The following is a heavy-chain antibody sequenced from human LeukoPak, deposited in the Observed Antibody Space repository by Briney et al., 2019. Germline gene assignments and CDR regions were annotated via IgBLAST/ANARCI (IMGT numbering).Heavy chain of an antibody. Sequence: SETLSLTCAVYGGSFSGYYWSWIRQPPGKGLEWIGEINHSGSTNYNPSLKSRVTISVDTSKNQFSLKLSSVTAADTAVYYCARGLFPGYYYGSGSYYKDYWGQGTLVTVSS. CDR1: GGSFSGYY. V-gene: IGHV4-34*01. CDR3: ARGLFPGYYYGSGSYYKDY. CDR2: INHSGST. J-gene: IGHJ4*02. D-gene: IGHD3-10*01.